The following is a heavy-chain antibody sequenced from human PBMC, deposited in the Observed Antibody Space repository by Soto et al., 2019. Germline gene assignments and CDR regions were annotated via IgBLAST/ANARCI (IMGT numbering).Heavy chain of an antibody. CDR1: GFTFRNYG. D-gene: IGHD6-13*01. Sequence: GGSLRLSCAASGFTFRNYGMAWVRQAPGKGLEWVSGISDSGGSTYYADFVKGRFTISRDNSKNTLYLQMSNLRSEDTAVYSCAKPGYSSSWYRNFDCWGQGA. CDR3: AKPGYSSSWYRNFDC. CDR2: ISDSGGST. J-gene: IGHJ4*02. V-gene: IGHV3-23*01.